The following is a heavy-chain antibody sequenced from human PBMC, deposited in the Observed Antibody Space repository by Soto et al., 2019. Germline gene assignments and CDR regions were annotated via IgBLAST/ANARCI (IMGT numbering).Heavy chain of an antibody. CDR3: ARGVGVVTFFDY. CDR1: GGSVSSGNYY. CDR2: IYYSGST. Sequence: QVQLQESGPGLVKPSETLSLTCTVSGGSVSSGNYYWSWIRQPPGKGLEWIGYIYYSGSTNFNPSLKSRVTRSVDTSKNQCSLKLSSVTAADTAVYYCARGVGVVTFFDYWGQGTLVTVSS. J-gene: IGHJ4*02. V-gene: IGHV4-61*01. D-gene: IGHD3-3*01.